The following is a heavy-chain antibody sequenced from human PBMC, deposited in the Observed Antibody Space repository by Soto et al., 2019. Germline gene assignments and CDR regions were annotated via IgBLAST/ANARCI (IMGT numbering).Heavy chain of an antibody. CDR1: GYTFTSYA. CDR3: ARETAMALPDA. CDR2: INPYNGNT. D-gene: IGHD5-18*01. V-gene: IGHV1-18*01. J-gene: IGHJ4*02. Sequence: QVQLVQSGTEVKKPGASVKVSCKASGYTFTSYAISWVRQAPGQGLEWMGWINPYNGNTNYAQKLQGRVTMTTDTSTSTAYMELRSLRSDDTAVEYCARETAMALPDAWGQVTRVTVSS.